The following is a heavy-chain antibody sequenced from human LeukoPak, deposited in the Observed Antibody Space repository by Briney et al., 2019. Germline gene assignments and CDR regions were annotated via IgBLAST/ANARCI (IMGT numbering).Heavy chain of an antibody. CDR1: GFTVSNDY. CDR3: TRLLPSSHHFFDS. J-gene: IGHJ4*02. V-gene: IGHV3-53*01. Sequence: GGSLRLSCAVSGFTVSNDYMSWVRHAPGKGLEWVSVIYGGGDTYYADSVRGRFTISRDNFENTLFLQMDSLRAEDTAVYYCTRLLPSSHHFFDSWGQGTLVTVSS. D-gene: IGHD6-6*01. CDR2: IYGGGDT.